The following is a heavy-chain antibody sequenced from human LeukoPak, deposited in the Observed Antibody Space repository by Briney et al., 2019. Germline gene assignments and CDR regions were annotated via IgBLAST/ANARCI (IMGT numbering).Heavy chain of an antibody. CDR2: IYYSGST. J-gene: IGHJ3*02. CDR1: GGSISSYY. CDR3: ARDGCSGGSCQGPDAFDI. Sequence: SETLSLTCTVSGGSISSYYWSWIRQPPGKGLEWIGYIYYSGSTNYNPSLKSRVTISVDTSKNQSSLKLSSVTAADTAVYYCARDGCSGGSCQGPDAFDIWGQGTMVTVSS. D-gene: IGHD2-15*01. V-gene: IGHV4-59*01.